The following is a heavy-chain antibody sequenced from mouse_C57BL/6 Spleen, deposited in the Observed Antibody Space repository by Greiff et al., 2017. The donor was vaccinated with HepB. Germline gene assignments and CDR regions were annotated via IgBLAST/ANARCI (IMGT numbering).Heavy chain of an antibody. CDR1: GYTFTSYW. CDR3: ARWDYDYDFDY. CDR2: IYPSDSET. J-gene: IGHJ2*01. V-gene: IGHV1-61*01. Sequence: VQLQQSGAELVRPGSSVKLSCKASGYTFTSYWMDWVKQRPGQGLEWIGNIYPSDSETHYNQKFKDKATLTVDKSSSTAYMQLSSLTSEDSAVYYCARWDYDYDFDYWGQGTTLTVSS. D-gene: IGHD2-4*01.